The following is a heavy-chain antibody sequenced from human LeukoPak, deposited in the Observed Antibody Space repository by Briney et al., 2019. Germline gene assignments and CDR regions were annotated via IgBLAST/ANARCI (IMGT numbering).Heavy chain of an antibody. Sequence: SGPTLVNPTQTLTLTCTFSGFSLSTSGMCVSWIRQPPGKALEWLARIDWDDDKYYSTSLKTRLTISKDTSKNQVVLTMANMDPVDTATYYCARNPPRTVWFDPWGQGTLVTVSS. CDR2: IDWDDDK. CDR3: ARNPPRTVWFDP. CDR1: GFSLSTSGMC. V-gene: IGHV2-70*11. J-gene: IGHJ5*02. D-gene: IGHD4-17*01.